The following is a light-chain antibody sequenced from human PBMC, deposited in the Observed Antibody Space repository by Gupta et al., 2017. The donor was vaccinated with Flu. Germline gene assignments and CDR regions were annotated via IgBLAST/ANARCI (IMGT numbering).Light chain of an antibody. CDR1: QTIDSW. Sequence: GDRVTITCRASQTIDSWLAWYQKKPGRAPKSLIYKASSLETGVPSRFSGSGSGTEFSLTISSLQPDDFATYYRQQYRSSPWTFGQGTKVEIK. J-gene: IGKJ1*01. CDR2: KAS. CDR3: QQYRSSPWT. V-gene: IGKV1-5*03.